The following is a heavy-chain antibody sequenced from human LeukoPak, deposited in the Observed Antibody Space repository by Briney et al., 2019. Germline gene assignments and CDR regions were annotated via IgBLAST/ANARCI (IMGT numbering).Heavy chain of an antibody. V-gene: IGHV3-23*01. D-gene: IGHD5-18*01. CDR2: ISTSGGST. Sequence: PGGSLRLSCAASGYTFSSYAMSWVRQVSGRGLEWVSSISTSGGSTYYADSVKGRFTISRDNSKNTLSLQVSSLRTEDTAVYYCAKDRYSYAFEYSDSWGQGTLVTVSS. J-gene: IGHJ4*02. CDR3: AKDRYSYAFEYSDS. CDR1: GYTFSSYA.